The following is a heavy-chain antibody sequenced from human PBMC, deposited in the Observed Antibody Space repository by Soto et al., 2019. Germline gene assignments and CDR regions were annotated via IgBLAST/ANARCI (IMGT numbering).Heavy chain of an antibody. CDR1: GFTFSSYA. D-gene: IGHD2-15*01. CDR2: ISGSGGST. J-gene: IGHJ4*02. Sequence: EVQVLESGGGLVQPGGSLRLSCAASGFTFSSYAMSWVRQAPGKGLEWVSAISGSGGSTYYADSVKGRFTISRDNSKNTLYLQMNSLRAEDTAVYYCAKDRVVVVAVFDYWGQGTLVTVSS. CDR3: AKDRVVVVAVFDY. V-gene: IGHV3-23*01.